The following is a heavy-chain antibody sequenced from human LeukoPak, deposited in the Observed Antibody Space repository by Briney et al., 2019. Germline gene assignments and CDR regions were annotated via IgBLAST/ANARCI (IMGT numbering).Heavy chain of an antibody. J-gene: IGHJ6*02. CDR2: INPNSGGT. D-gene: IGHD2-15*01. CDR3: ARELVVVVAATEDYGMDV. Sequence: GESLKISCKGSGYTFTSYYTHWVRQAPGQGLEWMGWINPNSGGTNYAQKFQGRVTVTRDTSISTAYMELSRLRSDDTAVYFCARELVVVVAATEDYGMDVWGQGTTVTVSS. CDR1: GYTFTSYY. V-gene: IGHV1-2*02.